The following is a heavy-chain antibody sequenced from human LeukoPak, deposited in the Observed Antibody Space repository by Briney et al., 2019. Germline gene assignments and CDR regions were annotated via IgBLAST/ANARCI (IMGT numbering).Heavy chain of an antibody. CDR3: AREVLRHDY. Sequence: ASVKVSCKASGYTFISYYIHWVRQAPGQGLEWMGWIITDTGNPTYAQGFTGRFVFSVDTSVNTAYLQISSLKAEDTAVYYCAREVLRHDYWGQGTLVTVSS. D-gene: IGHD3-10*01. J-gene: IGHJ4*02. V-gene: IGHV7-4-1*02. CDR2: IITDTGNP. CDR1: GYTFISYY.